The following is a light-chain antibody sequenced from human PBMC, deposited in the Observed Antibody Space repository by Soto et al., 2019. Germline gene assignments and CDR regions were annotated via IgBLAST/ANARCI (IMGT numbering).Light chain of an antibody. CDR2: SAS. Sequence: DIQMTQSPSSLSASVGDRVTITCRASQTIGNYLNWYQHKPGKAPKLLIYSASSLQSGVPSRFSGSGSGTDFTLTISSLQPEDFATYYCQQSFSSQCTFGQGTKAEIK. V-gene: IGKV1-39*01. J-gene: IGKJ1*01. CDR3: QQSFSSQCT. CDR1: QTIGNY.